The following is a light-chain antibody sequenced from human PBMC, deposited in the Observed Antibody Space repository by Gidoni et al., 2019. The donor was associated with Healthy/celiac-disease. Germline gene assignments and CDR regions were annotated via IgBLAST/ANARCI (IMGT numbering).Light chain of an antibody. CDR1: QSISSY. CDR2: AAS. V-gene: IGKV1-39*01. CDR3: QQSYSTLPWT. Sequence: DIQMTQSPSSLSASVGDRVTITCRASQSISSYLNWYQHKPGKAPKLLIYAASSLQSGVPSRFSGSGSGTDFTLTISSLQPEDFATYYCQQSYSTLPWTFGQGTKVEIK. J-gene: IGKJ1*01.